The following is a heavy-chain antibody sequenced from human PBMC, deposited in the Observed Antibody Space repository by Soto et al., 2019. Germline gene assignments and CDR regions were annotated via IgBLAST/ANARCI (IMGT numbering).Heavy chain of an antibody. Sequence: QPGGSLRLSCAASGFTFNSYAMHWVRQAPGKGLEWVAVISYDGSNKYYADSVKGRFTISRDNSKNTLYLQMNSLRAEDTAVYYCARDAMIVVASGAFDIWGQGTMVTVSS. CDR1: GFTFNSYA. CDR3: ARDAMIVVASGAFDI. J-gene: IGHJ3*02. V-gene: IGHV3-30-3*01. CDR2: ISYDGSNK. D-gene: IGHD3-22*01.